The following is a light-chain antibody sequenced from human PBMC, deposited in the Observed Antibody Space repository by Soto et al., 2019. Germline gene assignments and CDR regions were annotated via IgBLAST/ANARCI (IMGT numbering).Light chain of an antibody. Sequence: VLAQSPATLSLSPGERATLSCRASQSVSRSLAWYQQKPGQAPRLLIYDASNRATGIPARFSGSGSGTAFTLTISSLEPEDFAVYYCQQRSNWPLTFGPGTKVDFK. CDR3: QQRSNWPLT. J-gene: IGKJ3*01. CDR1: QSVSRS. V-gene: IGKV3-11*01. CDR2: DAS.